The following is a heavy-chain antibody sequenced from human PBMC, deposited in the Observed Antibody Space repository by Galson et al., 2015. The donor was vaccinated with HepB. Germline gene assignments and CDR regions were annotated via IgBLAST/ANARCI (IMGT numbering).Heavy chain of an antibody. CDR3: AKGAYMSSYSLYGMDA. V-gene: IGHV3-23*01. Sequence: SLRLSCAASGFRFNIYDMGWVRQAPGKGLEWVSGITNSGGRRYYAEPGKGRFTISRDNSKNTVFLQMSSLRAEDTAIYYCAKGAYMSSYSLYGMDAWGQGTTVIVSS. CDR1: GFRFNIYD. D-gene: IGHD6-6*01. CDR2: ITNSGGRR. J-gene: IGHJ6*02.